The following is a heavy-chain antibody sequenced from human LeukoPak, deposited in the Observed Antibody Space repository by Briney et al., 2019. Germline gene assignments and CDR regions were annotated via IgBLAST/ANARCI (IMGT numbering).Heavy chain of an antibody. CDR3: ARDIL. CDR2: ISNSGNTI. V-gene: IGHV3-48*03. Sequence: GGSLRLSCAASGFTFSSYEMDWVRQAPGKRLEWISYISNSGNTIYYADSLKGRFTISRDNSKNTLYLQMNSLRAEDTAIYYCARDILWGQGTLVTVSS. D-gene: IGHD2-2*02. J-gene: IGHJ4*02. CDR1: GFTFSSYE.